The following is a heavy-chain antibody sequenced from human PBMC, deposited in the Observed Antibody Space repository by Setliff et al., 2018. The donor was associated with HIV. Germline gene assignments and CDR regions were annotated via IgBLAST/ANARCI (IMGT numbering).Heavy chain of an antibody. J-gene: IGHJ4*02. CDR1: GYTFTEYY. D-gene: IGHD1-1*01. CDR3: AGERPNPLYFDF. CDR2: IHPNMGAT. Sequence: ASVKVSCKASGYTFTEYYIHWVRQAPGQGLEWMGRIHPNMGATHYAEKFQGRVTMTRDTSTSTAYMELNSLSSEDTAVYYCAGERPNPLYFDFWGQGTRVTVS. V-gene: IGHV1-2*06.